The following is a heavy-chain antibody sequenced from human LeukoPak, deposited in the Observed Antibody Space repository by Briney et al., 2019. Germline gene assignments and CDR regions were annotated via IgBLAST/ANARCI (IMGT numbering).Heavy chain of an antibody. CDR3: TTKGVVPAAMDDYYYYYMDV. V-gene: IGHV3-15*01. CDR1: GFTFSNAW. J-gene: IGHJ6*03. D-gene: IGHD2-2*01. Sequence: GGSLRLSCAASGFTFSNAWMSWVRQAPGKGLEWVGRIKSKTDGGTTDYAAPVKGRFTISRDDSKNTLYLQMNSLKTEDTAVYYCTTKGVVPAAMDDYYYYYMDVWGKGTTVTVSS. CDR2: IKSKTDGGTT.